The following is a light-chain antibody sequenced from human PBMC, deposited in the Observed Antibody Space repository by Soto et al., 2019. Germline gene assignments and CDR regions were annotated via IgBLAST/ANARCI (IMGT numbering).Light chain of an antibody. J-gene: IGLJ1*01. CDR1: SSDVGGYDY. V-gene: IGLV2-14*01. Sequence: QSVLTQPASVSGSPGQSITISCTGTSSDVGGYDYVSWYQLHPGKAPKLMVFEVSNRPSGVSYRFSGSKSGNTASLTISGLQAEDEADYFCSSYSISTAYLFGTGPKLTVL. CDR3: SSYSISTAYL. CDR2: EVS.